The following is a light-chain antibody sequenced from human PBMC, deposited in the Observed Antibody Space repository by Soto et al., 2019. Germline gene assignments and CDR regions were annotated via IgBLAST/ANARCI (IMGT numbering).Light chain of an antibody. CDR2: LNSDGSH. CDR3: QTWGTGIQL. Sequence: QAVVTQSPSASASLGASVTLTCTLSRGHRTYAIAWHQQQPEKGPRFLMILNSDGSHTKGDGIPDRFSGSSSGAERYLTISSLQSEDEADYYCQTWGTGIQLFGGGTKLTVL. J-gene: IGLJ2*01. V-gene: IGLV4-69*01. CDR1: RGHRTYA.